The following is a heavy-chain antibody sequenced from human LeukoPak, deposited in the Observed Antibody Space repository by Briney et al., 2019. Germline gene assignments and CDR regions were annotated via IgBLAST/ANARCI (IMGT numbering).Heavy chain of an antibody. D-gene: IGHD5-18*01. V-gene: IGHV3-33*01. CDR3: AGGGYSYGYCMDV. CDR2: IWYDGSNK. J-gene: IGHJ6*02. Sequence: GGSLRLSCAASGFTFSSYGMHWVRQAPGKGLEWVAVIWYDGSNKYYADSVKGRFTISRDNSKNTLYLQMNSLRAEDTAVYYCAGGGYSYGYCMDVWGQGTTVTVSS. CDR1: GFTFSSYG.